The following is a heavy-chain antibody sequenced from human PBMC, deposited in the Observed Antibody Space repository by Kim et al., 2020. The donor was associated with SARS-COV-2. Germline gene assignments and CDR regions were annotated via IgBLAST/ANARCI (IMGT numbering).Heavy chain of an antibody. V-gene: IGHV4-59*01. Sequence: SETLSLTCTVSGGSISSYYWSWIRQPPGKGLEWIGYIYYSGSTNYNPSLKSRVTISVDTSKNQFSLKLSSVTAADTAVYYCARVYTAMADYWGQGTLVTVSS. J-gene: IGHJ4*02. CDR1: GGSISSYY. D-gene: IGHD5-18*01. CDR2: IYYSGST. CDR3: ARVYTAMADY.